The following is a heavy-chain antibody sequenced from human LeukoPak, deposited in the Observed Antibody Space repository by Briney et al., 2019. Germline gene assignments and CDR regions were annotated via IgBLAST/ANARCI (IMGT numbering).Heavy chain of an antibody. CDR2: IDHSGST. CDR3: ARGADAHKVAY. Sequence: SETLSLTCAVYGESFSGFYWSWIRQPPGKGLEWIGEIDHSGSTNYNPSLKSRVTISVDTSKNQVSLRLTSVTAADTAVYYCARGADAHKVAYWSQGTLVTVSS. V-gene: IGHV4-34*01. CDR1: GESFSGFY. J-gene: IGHJ4*02. D-gene: IGHD2-2*01.